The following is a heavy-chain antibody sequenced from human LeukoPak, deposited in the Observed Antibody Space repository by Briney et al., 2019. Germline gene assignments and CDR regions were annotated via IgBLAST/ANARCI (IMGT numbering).Heavy chain of an antibody. CDR1: GFTFSSYS. Sequence: PGGSLRLSCASSGFTFSSYSMNWVRQAPGKGLEWVSSISSSSSYIYYADSVKGRFTISRDNAKNSLYLQMNSLRAEDTAVYYCASGLGATTVDYWGQGTLVTVSS. CDR2: ISSSSSYI. D-gene: IGHD1-26*01. V-gene: IGHV3-21*01. J-gene: IGHJ4*02. CDR3: ASGLGATTVDY.